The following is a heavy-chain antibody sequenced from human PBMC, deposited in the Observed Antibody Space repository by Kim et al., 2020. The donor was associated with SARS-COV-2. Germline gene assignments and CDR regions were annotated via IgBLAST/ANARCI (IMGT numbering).Heavy chain of an antibody. V-gene: IGHV3-23*01. CDR2: ISGSGGIT. J-gene: IGHJ4*02. CDR3: ARDRGLSTSGSLEY. Sequence: GGSLRLSCAASGFTFSNYAIHWVRQAPGKGLQWVSAISGSGGITYYADSVKGRFTISRDNSKNTVYLHMDSLGAADTAVYHCARDRGLSTSGSLEYWGQGTLVTVSS. CDR1: GFTFSNYA. D-gene: IGHD3-10*01.